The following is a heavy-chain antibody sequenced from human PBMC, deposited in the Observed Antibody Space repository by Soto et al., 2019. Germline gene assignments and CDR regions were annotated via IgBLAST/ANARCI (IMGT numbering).Heavy chain of an antibody. Sequence: QVQLQESGPGLVKPSQTLSLTCTVSGGSISSGDYYWRWIRQPPGKGLEWIGYIYYSWSTYYNPSLWRRSTISVDTSQNQCSPKLSSVIAAYTAVYYCARDHRGYSYCLIDYWGQGTLVTVSS. D-gene: IGHD5-18*01. CDR3: ARDHRGYSYCLIDY. V-gene: IGHV4-30-4*01. J-gene: IGHJ4*02. CDR1: GGSISSGDYY. CDR2: IYYSWST.